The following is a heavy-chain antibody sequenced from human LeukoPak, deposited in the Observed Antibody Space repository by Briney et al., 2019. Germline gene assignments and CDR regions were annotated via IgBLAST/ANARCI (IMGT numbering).Heavy chain of an antibody. V-gene: IGHV1-3*01. CDR3: ARDSPSYYYDSSGYYVYYFDY. CDR1: GYTFTSHV. CDR2: INPGNGNT. J-gene: IGHJ4*02. Sequence: ASVKVSCKASGYTFTSHVMHWVRQAPGQRPEWMGWINPGNGNTKYSQKLQGRVTITRDTSASTAYMELSSLRSDDTAVYYCARDSPSYYYDSSGYYVYYFDYWGQGTLVTVSS. D-gene: IGHD3-22*01.